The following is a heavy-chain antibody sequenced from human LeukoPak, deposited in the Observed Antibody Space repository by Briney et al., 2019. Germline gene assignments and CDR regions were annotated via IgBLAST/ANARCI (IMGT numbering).Heavy chain of an antibody. D-gene: IGHD3-10*01. V-gene: IGHV3-11*01. CDR1: GFTFNDFSDYY. Sequence: GSLSLSCAASGFTFNDFSDYYLGWLRHAPGKGLEWVSYVNISVSTISHADSVKVRFAISRHNAKKSLSLQMDRLRAEDTAVYYCAAGYGSGSYSVWGQGTLVTVSS. CDR2: VNISVSTI. CDR3: AAGYGSGSYSV. J-gene: IGHJ4*02.